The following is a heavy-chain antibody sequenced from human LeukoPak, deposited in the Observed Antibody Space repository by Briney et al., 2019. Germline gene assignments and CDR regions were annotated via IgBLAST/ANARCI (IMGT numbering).Heavy chain of an antibody. CDR3: AKDRVWYCSSTSCYWFDY. Sequence: GGSLRLSCAASGFTFSSYGMHWVRQAPGKGLEWVAVIWYDGSNKYYADSVKGRFTISRDNSKNTLYLQMNSLRAEDTAVYYCAKDRVWYCSSTSCYWFDYWGQGTLVTVSS. CDR1: GFTFSSYG. J-gene: IGHJ4*02. V-gene: IGHV3-30*02. CDR2: IWYDGSNK. D-gene: IGHD2-2*01.